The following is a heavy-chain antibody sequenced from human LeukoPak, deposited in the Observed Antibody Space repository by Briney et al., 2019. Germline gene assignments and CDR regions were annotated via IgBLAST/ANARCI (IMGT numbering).Heavy chain of an antibody. CDR3: ARGYYDILTGYYTPVGFDY. D-gene: IGHD3-9*01. J-gene: IGHJ4*02. CDR2: IYHSGST. Sequence: PSQTLSPTSAVSGGAISSSNWWSCVRQPPGKGLEWIGEIYHSGSTNYNPSLTSRVTTSVDKSKHQFPLKLSSASAADTAVYYCARGYYDILTGYYTPVGFDYWGQGTLVTVSS. V-gene: IGHV4-4*02. CDR1: GGAISSSNW.